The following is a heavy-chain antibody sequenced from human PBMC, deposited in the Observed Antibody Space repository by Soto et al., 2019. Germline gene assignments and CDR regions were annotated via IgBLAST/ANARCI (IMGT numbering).Heavy chain of an antibody. D-gene: IGHD6-13*01. Sequence: EVQLVESGGGLVQPGGSLRLSCAASGFTFSRYDMHWVRQATGKGLEWVSAIGTDGDTYYPGSVKGRFTISRENAKNSLYLQMNGLRSGDTAVYYCARAPQQLWWYFDLWGRGTLVTV. CDR3: ARAPQQLWWYFDL. J-gene: IGHJ2*01. CDR1: GFTFSRYD. CDR2: IGTDGDT. V-gene: IGHV3-13*04.